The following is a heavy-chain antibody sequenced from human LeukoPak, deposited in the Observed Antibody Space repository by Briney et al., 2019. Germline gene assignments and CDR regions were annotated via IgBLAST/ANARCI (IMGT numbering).Heavy chain of an antibody. V-gene: IGHV3-20*04. D-gene: IGHD3-10*01. CDR1: GFTFSSYS. J-gene: IGHJ5*02. CDR2: INWNGGST. Sequence: GGSLRLSCAASGFTFSSYSMNWVRQAPGKGLEWVSGINWNGGSTGYADSVKGRFTISRDNAKNSLYLQMNSLRAEDTALYYCARTISRGLNWFDPWGQGTLVTVSS. CDR3: ARTISRGLNWFDP.